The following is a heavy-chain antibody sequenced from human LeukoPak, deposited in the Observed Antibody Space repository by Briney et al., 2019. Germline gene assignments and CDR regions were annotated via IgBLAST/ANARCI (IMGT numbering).Heavy chain of an antibody. Sequence: SETLSLTCTVSGGSINSNSFCWGWIRQTPGKGLEWIGSICYGGSTYCNPSLKSRVTTSVDMSKNLFSLNLSSVTAADTAVYFCLIYYCNPGIHYNGIDYWGQGTLVTVSS. CDR2: ICYGGST. D-gene: IGHD3-10*01. CDR3: LIYYCNPGIHYNGIDY. CDR1: GGSINSNSFC. J-gene: IGHJ4*02. V-gene: IGHV4-39*01.